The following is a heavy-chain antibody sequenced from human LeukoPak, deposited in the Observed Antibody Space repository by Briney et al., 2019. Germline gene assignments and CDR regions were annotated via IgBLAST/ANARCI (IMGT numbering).Heavy chain of an antibody. D-gene: IGHD3-22*01. CDR2: IYVTGDYI. CDR1: GFTFSHFS. V-gene: IGHV3-21*04. J-gene: IGHJ4*02. Sequence: PGGSLRLSCATSGFTFSHFSFKWVRQAPGKGLEWVASIYVTGDYIYYADSVKGRATISRDNAKNSVYLQMNSLRAEDTAVYYCAGGIGGFYDSSGYYNYWGQGTLVTVSS. CDR3: AGGIGGFYDSSGYYNY.